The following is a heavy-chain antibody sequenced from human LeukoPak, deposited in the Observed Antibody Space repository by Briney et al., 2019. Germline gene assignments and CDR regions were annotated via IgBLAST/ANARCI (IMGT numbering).Heavy chain of an antibody. Sequence: PSETLSLTCTVSGGSVTTYYWSWIRQSAGKGLEWIGHISTSGTTTYNPSLKSRVTMSVDTSKNQFSLKLTSVTAADTAVYYCAREATVVGATIIWGQGTQVTVSS. CDR1: GGSVTTYY. J-gene: IGHJ4*02. CDR3: AREATVVGATII. V-gene: IGHV4-4*07. CDR2: ISTSGTT. D-gene: IGHD1-26*01.